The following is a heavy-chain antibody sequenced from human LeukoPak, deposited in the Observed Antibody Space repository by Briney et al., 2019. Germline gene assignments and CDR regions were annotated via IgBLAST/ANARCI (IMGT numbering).Heavy chain of an antibody. D-gene: IGHD6-19*01. CDR2: IYYSGST. CDR1: GGSISSYY. V-gene: IGHV4-59*01. J-gene: IGHJ6*02. Sequence: SETLSLTCTVSGGSISSYYWSWIRQPPGKGLEWIGYIYYSGSTNYNPSLKSRVTISVDTSKNQFSLKLCSVTAADTAVYYCAKTYSSGLYYGMDVWGQGTTVTVSS. CDR3: AKTYSSGLYYGMDV.